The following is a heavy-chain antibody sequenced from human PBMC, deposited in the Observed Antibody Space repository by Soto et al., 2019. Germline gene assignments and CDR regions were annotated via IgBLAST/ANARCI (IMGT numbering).Heavy chain of an antibody. V-gene: IGHV4-34*01. J-gene: IGHJ4*02. CDR3: ARTYCSGGSCYLYFDY. CDR1: GGSFSGYY. Sequence: PSETLSLTCAVYGGSFSGYYWSWIRQPPGKGLEWIGEINHSGSTNYNPSLKSRVTISVDTPKNQFSLKLSSVTAADTAVYYCARTYCSGGSCYLYFDYWGQGTLVTVSS. CDR2: INHSGST. D-gene: IGHD2-15*01.